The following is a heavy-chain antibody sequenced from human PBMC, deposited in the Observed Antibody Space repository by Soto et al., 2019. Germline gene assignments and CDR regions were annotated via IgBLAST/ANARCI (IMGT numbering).Heavy chain of an antibody. CDR1: GGTFSSYA. V-gene: IGHV1-69*01. Sequence: QVQLVQSGAEVKKPGSSVKVSCKASGGTFSSYAISWVRQAPGQGLEWMGGIIPIFGTANYAQKFQGRVTIPANEPTSTAYMERSSRRSENTAVFYWASCRGGSCYPSSYYGMDVGGQGTTVPAPS. J-gene: IGHJ6*02. CDR3: ASCRGGSCYPSSYYGMDV. CDR2: IIPIFGTA. D-gene: IGHD2-15*01.